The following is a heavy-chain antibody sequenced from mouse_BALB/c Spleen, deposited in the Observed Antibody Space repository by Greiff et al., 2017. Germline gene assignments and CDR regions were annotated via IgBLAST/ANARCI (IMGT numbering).Heavy chain of an antibody. Sequence: EVQLQESGPGLVKPSQSLSLTCSVTGYSITSGYYWNWIRQFPGNKLEWMGYISYDGSNNYNPSLKNRISITRDTSKNQFFLKLNSVTTEDTATYYCARSRSFAYWGQGTLVTVSA. D-gene: IGHD1-1*01. V-gene: IGHV3-6*02. CDR1: GYSITSGYY. J-gene: IGHJ3*01. CDR3: ARSRSFAY. CDR2: ISYDGSN.